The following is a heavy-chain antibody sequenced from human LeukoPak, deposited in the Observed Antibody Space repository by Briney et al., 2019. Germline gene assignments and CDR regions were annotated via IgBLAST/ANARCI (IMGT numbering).Heavy chain of an antibody. V-gene: IGHV3-30*03. CDR3: ARQWLDNYFDY. J-gene: IGHJ4*02. CDR2: ISYDGSNK. D-gene: IGHD6-19*01. CDR1: GFTFSSYG. Sequence: PGGSLRLSCAASGFTFSSYGMHWVRQAPGKGLEWVAVISYDGSNKYYADSVKGRFTISRDNSKNTLYLQMNSLRAEDTAVYYCARQWLDNYFDYWGQGTLVTVSS.